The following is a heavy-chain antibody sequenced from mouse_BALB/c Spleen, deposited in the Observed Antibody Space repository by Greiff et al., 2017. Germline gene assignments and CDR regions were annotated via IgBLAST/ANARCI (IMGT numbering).Heavy chain of an antibody. Sequence: VQLVESGGGLVQPGGSLKLSCAASGFTFSSYTMSWVRQTPEKRLEWVAYISNGGGSTYYPDTVKGRLTISRDNAKNTLYLQMSSLKSEDTAMYYCARQEGYYGNFLDYWGQGTTLTVSS. CDR3: ARQEGYYGNFLDY. CDR1: GFTFSSYT. CDR2: ISNGGGST. V-gene: IGHV5-12-2*01. J-gene: IGHJ2*01. D-gene: IGHD2-1*01.